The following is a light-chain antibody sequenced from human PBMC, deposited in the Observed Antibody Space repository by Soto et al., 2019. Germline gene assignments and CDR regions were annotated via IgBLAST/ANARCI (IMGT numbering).Light chain of an antibody. J-gene: IGKJ1*01. CDR3: QQYNSYWT. CDR1: QSISSW. CDR2: DAS. V-gene: IGKV1-5*01. Sequence: DIQMTQSPSTLSASVGDRVTITCRASQSISSWLAWYQQKPGKAPKLLIYDASSLESGVPSRFSGSGSGTESTLTISSLQPDDFATYYCQQYNSYWTVGQGTKVDIK.